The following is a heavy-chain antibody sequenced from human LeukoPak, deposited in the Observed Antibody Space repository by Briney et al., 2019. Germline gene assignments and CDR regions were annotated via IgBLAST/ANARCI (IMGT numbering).Heavy chain of an antibody. CDR1: GGSISSYY. D-gene: IGHD6-13*01. CDR2: IYYSGST. CDR3: ARVEQQLVLDY. Sequence: PSETLSLTCTVSGGSISSYYWSWIRQPPGKGLEWIGYIYYSGSTNYNPPLKSRVTISVDTSKNQFSLKLSSVTAADTAVYYCARVEQQLVLDYWGQGTLVTVSS. V-gene: IGHV4-59*01. J-gene: IGHJ4*02.